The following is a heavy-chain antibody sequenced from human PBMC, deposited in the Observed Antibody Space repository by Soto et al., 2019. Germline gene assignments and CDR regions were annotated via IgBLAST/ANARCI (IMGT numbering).Heavy chain of an antibody. D-gene: IGHD3-10*01. Sequence: QVQLVESGGGVVQPGRSLRLSCAASGFTFSSYGMHWVRQAPGKGLEWVAVISYDGSNKYYADSVKGRFTISRDNSKNTLYLQMNSVRAEDRAVYYCAKDRELWFGESPFDYWGQGTLVTVSS. CDR2: ISYDGSNK. J-gene: IGHJ4*02. V-gene: IGHV3-30*18. CDR1: GFTFSSYG. CDR3: AKDRELWFGESPFDY.